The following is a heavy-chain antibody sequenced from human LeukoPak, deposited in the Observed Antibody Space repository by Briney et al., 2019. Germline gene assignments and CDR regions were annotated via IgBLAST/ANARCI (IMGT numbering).Heavy chain of an antibody. J-gene: IGHJ4*02. D-gene: IGHD3-3*01. CDR2: IYYSGST. V-gene: IGHV4-30-4*07. CDR1: GGSISSGGYS. CDR3: ATDFWSGTNIIDY. Sequence: PPETLSLTCAVSGGSISSGGYSWSWIRQPPGKGLEWIGYIYYSGSTYYNPSLKSRVTISVDTSKNQFSLKLSSVTAADTAVYYCATDFWSGTNIIDYWGQGTLVTVSS.